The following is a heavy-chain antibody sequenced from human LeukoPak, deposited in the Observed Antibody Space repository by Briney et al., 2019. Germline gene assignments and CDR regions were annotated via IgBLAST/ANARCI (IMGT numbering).Heavy chain of an antibody. CDR2: INAGNGNT. J-gene: IGHJ4*02. CDR3: AREAAVGIYFDY. V-gene: IGHV1-3*01. D-gene: IGHD6-13*01. Sequence: ASVKVSCKASGYTFSSYVMHWVRQAPGQRLEWMGWINAGNGNTKFSQKFQGRVTITRDTSASTAYMELSSLRSEDTAVYYCAREAAVGIYFDYWGQGTLVTVSS. CDR1: GYTFSSYV.